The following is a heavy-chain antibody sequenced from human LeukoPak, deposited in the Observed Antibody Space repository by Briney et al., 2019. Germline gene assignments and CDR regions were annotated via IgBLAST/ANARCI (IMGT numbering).Heavy chain of an antibody. D-gene: IGHD4-23*01. CDR2: VNPSGGST. CDR1: GYTFTSYY. CDR3: ARDNSVEDTAWWFDP. Sequence: ASVKVSCKASGYTFTSYYMHWVRQAPGQGLEWMGIVNPSGGSTSYAQKFQGRVTMTRDMSTSTDYMELSSLRSEDTAVYYCARDNSVEDTAWWFDPWGQGTLVTVSS. J-gene: IGHJ5*02. V-gene: IGHV1-46*01.